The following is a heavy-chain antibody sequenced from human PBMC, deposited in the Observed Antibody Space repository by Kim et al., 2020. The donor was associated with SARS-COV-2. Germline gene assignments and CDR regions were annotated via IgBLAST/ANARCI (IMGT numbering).Heavy chain of an antibody. J-gene: IGHJ3*02. CDR2: IYYSGST. Sequence: SETLSLTCTVSGGSISSGDYYWSWIRQPPGKGLEWIGYIYYSGSTYYNPSLKSRVTISVDTSKNQFSLKLSSVTAADTAVYYCARDSGHSTTVVTPIAFDIWGQGTMVTVSS. CDR3: ARDSGHSTTVVTPIAFDI. CDR1: GGSISSGDYY. D-gene: IGHD4-17*01. V-gene: IGHV4-30-4*01.